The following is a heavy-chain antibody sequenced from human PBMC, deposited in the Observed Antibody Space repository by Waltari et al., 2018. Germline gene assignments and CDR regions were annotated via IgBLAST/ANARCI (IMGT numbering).Heavy chain of an antibody. CDR3: AKQGLLARFHGSMDV. D-gene: IGHD1-26*01. V-gene: IGHV3-23*01. Sequence: DVQLLESGGTLVQPGGSLRLSCETSGFTINSHVISWVRQAPGKGLEWVSGFSVTGENRFYAESVKGRFTISRGQSENTLYLQMDSLKAEDTAVYYCAKQGLLARFHGSMDVWGHGTTVIVSS. CDR1: GFTINSHV. CDR2: FSVTGENR. J-gene: IGHJ6*02.